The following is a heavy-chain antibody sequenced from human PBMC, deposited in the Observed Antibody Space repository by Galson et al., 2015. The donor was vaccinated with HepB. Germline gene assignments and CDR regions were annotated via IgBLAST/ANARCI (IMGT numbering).Heavy chain of an antibody. Sequence: SVKVSCKASGYTFTSYGISWVRQAPGQGLEWMGWISAYSGNTNYAQKLQGRVTMTTDTSTSTAYMELRSLRSDDTAVYYCATNGINYGDYQPALIQRGYYYYYGMDVWGQGTTVTVSS. CDR2: ISAYSGNT. CDR1: GYTFTSYG. D-gene: IGHD4-17*01. V-gene: IGHV1-18*01. CDR3: ATNGINYGDYQPALIQRGYYYYYGMDV. J-gene: IGHJ6*02.